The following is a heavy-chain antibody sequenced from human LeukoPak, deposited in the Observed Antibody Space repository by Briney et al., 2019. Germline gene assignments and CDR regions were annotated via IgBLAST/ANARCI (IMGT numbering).Heavy chain of an antibody. D-gene: IGHD6-6*01. Sequence: KASETLSLTCTVSGGSISSYYWSWIWQPPGKGLEWIGYIYYSGSTYYNPSLKSRVTISVDTSKNQFSLKLSSVTAADTAVYYCARDGGGSSSPGYDYWGQGTLVTVSS. J-gene: IGHJ4*02. CDR3: ARDGGGSSSPGYDY. CDR2: IYYSGST. V-gene: IGHV4-59*01. CDR1: GGSISSYY.